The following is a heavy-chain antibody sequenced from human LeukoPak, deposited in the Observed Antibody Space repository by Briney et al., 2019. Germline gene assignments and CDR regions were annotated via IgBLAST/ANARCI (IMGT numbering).Heavy chain of an antibody. CDR1: GYTLTELS. J-gene: IGHJ4*02. V-gene: IGHV1-2*02. CDR2: INPNSGGT. CDR3: ARSPGWLVH. D-gene: IGHD6-19*01. Sequence: ASVKVSCKVSGYTLTELSMHWVRQAPGQGLEWMGWINPNSGGTNYAQKFQGRVTMTRDTSISTAYMELSRLRSDDTAVYYCARSPGWLVHWGQGTLVTVSS.